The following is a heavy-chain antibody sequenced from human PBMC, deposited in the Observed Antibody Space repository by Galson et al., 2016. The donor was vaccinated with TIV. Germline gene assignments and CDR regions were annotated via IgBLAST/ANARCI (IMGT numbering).Heavy chain of an antibody. CDR2: MNPNSGNT. V-gene: IGHV1-8*01. D-gene: IGHD4-17*01. CDR3: ARSGDYGDY. J-gene: IGHJ4*02. Sequence: SVKVSCKASGSSFSTYDINWVRQAPGQGLEWMGWMNPNSGNTGYSQKFRGRVTMTRNTSERTAYMELSSLTSEDTAVYYCARSGDYGDYWGQGTLVTVSS. CDR1: GSSFSTYD.